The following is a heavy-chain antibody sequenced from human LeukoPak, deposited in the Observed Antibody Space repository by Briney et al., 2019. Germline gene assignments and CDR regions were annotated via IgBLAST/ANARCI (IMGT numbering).Heavy chain of an antibody. CDR2: ISGSGDST. J-gene: IGHJ4*02. CDR1: GFSFTNYA. V-gene: IGHV3-23*01. CDR3: ANYHDSSGYYSGGY. Sequence: GGSLRLSCTASGFSFTNYAMTWVRQAPGKGLEWVSTISGSGDSTYYADSVKGQFTISRDNSKNTLYLRMNSLRAEDTAVYYCANYHDSSGYYSGGYWGQGTLVTVSS. D-gene: IGHD3-22*01.